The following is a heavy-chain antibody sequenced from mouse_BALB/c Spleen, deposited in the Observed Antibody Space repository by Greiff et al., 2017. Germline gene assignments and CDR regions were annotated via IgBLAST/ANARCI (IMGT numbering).Heavy chain of an antibody. V-gene: IGHV5-6*01. CDR3: TTAFAY. CDR1: GFTFSSYG. CDR2: ISSGGSYT. Sequence: EVQGVESGGGLVQPGGSRKLSCAASGFTFSSYGMSWVRQTPDKRLEWVATISSGGSYTYYPDSVKGRFTISRDNAKNTLYLQMSSLKSEDTAMYYCTTAFAYWGQGTLVTVSA. J-gene: IGHJ3*01. D-gene: IGHD1-2*01.